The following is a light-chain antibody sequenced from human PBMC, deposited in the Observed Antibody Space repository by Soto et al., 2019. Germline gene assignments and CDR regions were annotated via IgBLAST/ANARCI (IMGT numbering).Light chain of an antibody. CDR3: GTWDSSLSAGYGV. CDR1: SSNIGNNY. CDR2: DNN. Sequence: QSVLTQPPSVSAAPGQKVTISCSGSSSNIGNNYVSWYQQLPGTAPKLLIYDNNKRPSGIPDRFSGSKSGTSATLGITGLQTGDEADYYCGTWDSSLSAGYGVFGGGTKVTVL. V-gene: IGLV1-51*01. J-gene: IGLJ2*01.